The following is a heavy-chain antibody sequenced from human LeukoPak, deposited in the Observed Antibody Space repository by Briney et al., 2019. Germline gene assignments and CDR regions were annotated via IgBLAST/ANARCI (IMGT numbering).Heavy chain of an antibody. CDR3: ARDLTVVVPVEGDWFDP. V-gene: IGHV1-2*02. Sequence: GASVKVSCKASGYTFTGHYMHWVRQAPGQGLEWMGWINPNNGGTTYAQKFQGRVTMTTDTSISTAYMELSRLRSDDTAVYYCARDLTVVVPVEGDWFDPWGQGTLVTVSS. D-gene: IGHD2-2*01. J-gene: IGHJ5*02. CDR2: INPNNGGT. CDR1: GYTFTGHY.